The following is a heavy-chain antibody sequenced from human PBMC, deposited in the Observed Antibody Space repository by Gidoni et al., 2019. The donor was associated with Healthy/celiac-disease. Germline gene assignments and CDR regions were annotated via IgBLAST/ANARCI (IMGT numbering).Heavy chain of an antibody. CDR2: ISGSGGST. CDR3: AKGLSDRRYNWNYARYYGMDV. CDR1: GFNFSSYA. J-gene: IGHJ6*02. D-gene: IGHD1-7*01. Sequence: EVHRLESGGGFVQSGGSLSISCAASGFNFSSYAMGWVRQARGKGLEWVSAISGSGGSTYYADSVKGRFTISRENSKNTLYLQMNSLRAEDTAVYYCAKGLSDRRYNWNYARYYGMDVWGQGTTVTVSS. V-gene: IGHV3-23*01.